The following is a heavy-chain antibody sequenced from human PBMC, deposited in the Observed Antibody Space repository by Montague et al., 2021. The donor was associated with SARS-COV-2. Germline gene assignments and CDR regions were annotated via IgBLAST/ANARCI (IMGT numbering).Heavy chain of an antibody. Sequence: SETLSLTCTVSGDSITYFYWSWIRQPAGKGLEWIGRVSSSGSTNYNPSLRSRVSMSVDTPKSQFSLKLSSVTAADTAVYYCARDVVTHLGTSDYWGRGTLVTVSS. CDR2: VSSSGST. V-gene: IGHV4-4*07. CDR1: GDSITYFY. CDR3: ARDVVTHLGTSDY. D-gene: IGHD4-23*01. J-gene: IGHJ4*02.